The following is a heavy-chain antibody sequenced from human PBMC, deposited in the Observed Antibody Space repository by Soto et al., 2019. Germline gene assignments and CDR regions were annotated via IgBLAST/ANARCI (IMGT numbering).Heavy chain of an antibody. V-gene: IGHV1-69*12. Sequence: QVQQVQSGAEVKKPGSSVKVSCKASGGTLSNYGISWVRQAPGQGLEWMGGIIPVFGTANYAQKFQGRVTITADESTTTVYIDVSSLRSDDTAVYYCARGDATKIVVTTYYGMDVWGQGTTVTVSS. CDR2: IIPVFGTA. D-gene: IGHD4-17*01. CDR1: GGTLSNYG. CDR3: ARGDATKIVVTTYYGMDV. J-gene: IGHJ6*02.